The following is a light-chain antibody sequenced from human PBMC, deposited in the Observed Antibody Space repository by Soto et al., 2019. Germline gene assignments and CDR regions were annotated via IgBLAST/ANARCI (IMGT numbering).Light chain of an antibody. Sequence: QSALTQPASVSGSPGQSITISCTGTSSDVGGYNYVSWYQQHPDKAPKLMTFEVSNRPSGVSIRFSGSKSGNTASLTISGLQAEDEADYYCSSYTSGSTQMVFGGGTKVTVL. CDR3: SSYTSGSTQMV. V-gene: IGLV2-14*01. J-gene: IGLJ2*01. CDR2: EVS. CDR1: SSDVGGYNY.